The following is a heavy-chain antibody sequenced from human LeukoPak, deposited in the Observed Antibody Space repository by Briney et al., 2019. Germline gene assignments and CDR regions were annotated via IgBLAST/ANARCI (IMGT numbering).Heavy chain of an antibody. Sequence: GESLKTSFKGSGYNFTIYWIGGVRQMPGKGLEWMGIIYPGDSGTRYSPSFQGQVTISADTSISTAYLQGSSLKASDTAVYYCARQTEGGYGDSWGEGTLVTVSS. CDR1: GYNFTIYW. J-gene: IGHJ4*02. V-gene: IGHV5-51*01. CDR2: IYPGDSGT. CDR3: ARQTEGGYGDS. D-gene: IGHD3-22*01.